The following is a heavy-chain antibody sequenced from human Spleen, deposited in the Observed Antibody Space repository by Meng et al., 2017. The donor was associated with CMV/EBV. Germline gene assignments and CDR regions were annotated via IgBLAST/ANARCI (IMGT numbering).Heavy chain of an antibody. CDR3: ARVLRFLEWPPHYGMDV. CDR2: IKQDGSEK. Sequence: GESLKISCAASGFTFSSYWMSWVRQAPGKGLEWVANIKQDGSEKYYVDSVKGRFTISRDNAKNSLYLQMNSLRAEDTAVYYCARVLRFLEWPPHYGMDVWGQGTMVTVSS. D-gene: IGHD3-3*01. V-gene: IGHV3-7*01. J-gene: IGHJ6*02. CDR1: GFTFSSYW.